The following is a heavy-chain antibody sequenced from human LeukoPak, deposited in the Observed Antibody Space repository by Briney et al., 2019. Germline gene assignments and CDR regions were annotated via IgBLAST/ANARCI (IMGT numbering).Heavy chain of an antibody. V-gene: IGHV3-30-3*01. CDR3: AVGYYVFDY. D-gene: IGHD3-16*01. J-gene: IGHJ4*02. CDR1: GFTFSIYA. CDR2: TSYDESNK. Sequence: GRSLRLSCAASGFTFSIYAMHWVRQAPGKGLEWVAITSYDESNKYYADSVKGRFTISRDNAKNSLYLQMNSLRAEDTAVYYCAVGYYVFDYWGQGTLVTVSS.